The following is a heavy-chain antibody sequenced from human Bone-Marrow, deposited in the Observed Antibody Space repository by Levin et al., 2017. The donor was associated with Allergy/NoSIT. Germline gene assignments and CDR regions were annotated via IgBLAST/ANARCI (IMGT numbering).Heavy chain of an antibody. Sequence: SVKVSCKASGFTFTSSAMQWVRQARGQRLEWIGWIVVGSGNTNYAQKFQERVTITRDMSTSTAYMELSSLRSEDTAVYYCAAKGYRYCSSTSCYNRFGTQEYYFDYWGQGTLVTVSS. CDR3: AAKGYRYCSSTSCYNRFGTQEYYFDY. D-gene: IGHD2-2*02. J-gene: IGHJ4*02. CDR2: IVVGSGNT. V-gene: IGHV1-58*02. CDR1: GFTFTSSA.